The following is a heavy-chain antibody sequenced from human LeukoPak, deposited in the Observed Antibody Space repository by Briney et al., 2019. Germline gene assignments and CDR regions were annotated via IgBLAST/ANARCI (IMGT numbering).Heavy chain of an antibody. CDR2: IYHSGST. CDR3: ARHERIGWRFNWFDP. Sequence: SETLSLTCTVSGDSISSSTYYWGWIRQTPGKGLECIGIIYHSGSTYYNPSLKSRVAMSIDTSKNLFSLNLSSVTAADTAVYYCARHERIGWRFNWFDPWGQGTQVTVSS. V-gene: IGHV4-39*01. J-gene: IGHJ5*02. D-gene: IGHD6-19*01. CDR1: GDSISSSTYY.